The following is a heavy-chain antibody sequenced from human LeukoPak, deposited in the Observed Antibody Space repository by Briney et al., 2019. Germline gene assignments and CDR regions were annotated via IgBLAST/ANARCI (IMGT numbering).Heavy chain of an antibody. Sequence: GGSLRLSCAASGFTLSSYGVNWVRQAPGKGLEWVSFITNNGWTIYYADSVKGRFTISRDDAKNSVYLQMNSLRDEDTAVYYCARDYYGMDVWGQGTTVTVSS. CDR2: ITNNGWTI. J-gene: IGHJ6*02. CDR1: GFTLSSYG. CDR3: ARDYYGMDV. V-gene: IGHV3-48*03.